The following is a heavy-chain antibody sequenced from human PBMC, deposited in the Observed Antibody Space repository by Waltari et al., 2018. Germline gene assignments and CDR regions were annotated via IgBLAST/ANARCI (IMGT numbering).Heavy chain of an antibody. CDR1: GGSFSGYY. V-gene: IGHV4-34*01. J-gene: IGHJ3*02. CDR2: INHSGST. D-gene: IGHD6-19*01. CDR3: ARWGWYGGHAFDI. Sequence: QVQLQQWGAGLLKPSETLSLTCAVYGGSFSGYYWSWIRQPPGKGLEWIGEINHSGSTNYNPSLKSRVTISVDTSKNQFSLKLSSVTAADTAVYYCARWGWYGGHAFDIWGQGTMVTVSS.